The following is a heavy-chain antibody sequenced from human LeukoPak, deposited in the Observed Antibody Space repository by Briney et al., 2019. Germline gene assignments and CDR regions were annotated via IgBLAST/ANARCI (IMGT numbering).Heavy chain of an antibody. CDR1: GFTVSSNY. CDR3: ARDLSGSYPYYFDY. J-gene: IGHJ4*02. CDR2: IYSGGST. D-gene: IGHD1-26*01. Sequence: GGSLRLSCAASGFTVSSNYMSWVRQAPGKGLEWVSVIYSGGSTYYADSVKGRFTISRDNSKNTLYLQMNSLRAEDTAVYYCARDLSGSYPYYFDYWGQGTLVTVSS. V-gene: IGHV3-66*01.